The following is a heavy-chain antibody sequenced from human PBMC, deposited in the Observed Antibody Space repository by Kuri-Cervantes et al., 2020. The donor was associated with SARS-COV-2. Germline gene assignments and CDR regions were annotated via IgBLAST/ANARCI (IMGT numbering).Heavy chain of an antibody. J-gene: IGHJ4*02. V-gene: IGHV3-30-3*01. CDR3: TREAYDYNMGFDS. Sequence: LTCAASGFTFSSYAMHWVRQAPGKGLEWVAVISYDGSNKYYADSVKGRFTISRDNSRNIVYLQMNSLRSEDTALYYCTREAYDYNMGFDSWGQGTLVTVSS. CDR1: GFTFSSYA. D-gene: IGHD4-11*01. CDR2: ISYDGSNK.